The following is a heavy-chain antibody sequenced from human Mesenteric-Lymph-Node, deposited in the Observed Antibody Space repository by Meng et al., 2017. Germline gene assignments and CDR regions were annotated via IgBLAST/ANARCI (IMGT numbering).Heavy chain of an antibody. CDR2: INHSGRT. D-gene: IGHD3-22*01. CDR3: ARAYYYDSSGYYHVGVLDY. V-gene: IGHV4-34*01. Sequence: SETLSLTCAVYGGSFSGYYWSWIRQAPGKGLEWIGEINHSGRTNYNPSLKSRVTISVDTSKNQFSLKLSSVTAADTAVYYCARAYYYDSSGYYHVGVLDYWGQGTLVTVSS. J-gene: IGHJ4*02. CDR1: GGSFSGYY.